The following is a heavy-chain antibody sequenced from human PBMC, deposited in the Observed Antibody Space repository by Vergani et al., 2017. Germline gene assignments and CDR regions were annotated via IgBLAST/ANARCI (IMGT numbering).Heavy chain of an antibody. J-gene: IGHJ4*02. Sequence: VQLVESGGGLVQPGGSLRLSCAASGFTFSTYAMTWVRQAPGKGLEWVSTISSDGGSTYYADSVKGRFTISRDNSKNTLSLQMNSLTAEDTAVYYCARDEVVEWFGETKPNYFDYWGQGTLVTVSS. V-gene: IGHV3-23*04. CDR3: ARDEVVEWFGETKPNYFDY. CDR1: GFTFSTYA. CDR2: ISSDGGST. D-gene: IGHD3-10*01.